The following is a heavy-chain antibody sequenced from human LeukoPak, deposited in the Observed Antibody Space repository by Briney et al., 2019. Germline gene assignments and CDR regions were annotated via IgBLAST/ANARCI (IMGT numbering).Heavy chain of an antibody. V-gene: IGHV4-59*08. J-gene: IGHJ4*02. CDR1: GGSISSYY. CDR2: IYYSGST. Sequence: SGTLSLTCAVSGGSISSYYWSWIRQPPGKGLEWIGYIYYSGSTNYNPSLKSRVTISVDTSKNQLSLKLSSVTAADTAVYYCARSSGWYYFESWGQGTLATVSS. D-gene: IGHD6-19*01. CDR3: ARSSGWYYFES.